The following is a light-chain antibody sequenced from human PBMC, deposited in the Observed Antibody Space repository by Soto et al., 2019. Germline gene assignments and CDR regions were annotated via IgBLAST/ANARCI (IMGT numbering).Light chain of an antibody. V-gene: IGKV3-20*01. CDR2: DAS. CDR1: QTVRNNY. J-gene: IGKJ4*01. Sequence: ECVLTQAPGTLSLSPVERATLFWRASQTVRNNYLAWYQQKPGQAPRLLIYDASSRATGIPDRFSGGGSGTDFTLTISRLETEDFAVYYCQQFSSYPLTFGRGTKVNIK. CDR3: QQFSSYPLT.